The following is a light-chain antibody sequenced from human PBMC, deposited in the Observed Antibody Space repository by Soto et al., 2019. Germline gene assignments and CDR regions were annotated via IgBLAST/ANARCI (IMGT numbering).Light chain of an antibody. CDR1: QSVLYSSNNKNC. Sequence: DIVMTQSPDSLAVSLGERATINCKSSQSVLYSSNNKNCLAWYQQKPGQPPKLLIYWASTRESGVPDRFSGSGSVTDFTLTISSLQAEDVAVYYCQQYYSTPFTFGPGTKVDIK. V-gene: IGKV4-1*01. J-gene: IGKJ3*01. CDR3: QQYYSTPFT. CDR2: WAS.